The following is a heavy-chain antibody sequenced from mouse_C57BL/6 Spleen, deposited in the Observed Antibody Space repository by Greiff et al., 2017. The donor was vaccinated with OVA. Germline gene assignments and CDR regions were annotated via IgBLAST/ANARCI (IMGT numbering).Heavy chain of an antibody. CDR2: IYPGSGST. Sequence: VKLQESGAELVKPGASVKMSCKASGYTFTSYWITWVKQRPGQGLEWIGDIYPGSGSTNYNEKFKSKATLTVDTSSSTAYMQLSSLTSEDSAVYYCARRDSNYGAMDYWGQGTSVTVSS. CDR3: ARRDSNYGAMDY. CDR1: GYTFTSYW. V-gene: IGHV1-55*01. J-gene: IGHJ4*01. D-gene: IGHD2-5*01.